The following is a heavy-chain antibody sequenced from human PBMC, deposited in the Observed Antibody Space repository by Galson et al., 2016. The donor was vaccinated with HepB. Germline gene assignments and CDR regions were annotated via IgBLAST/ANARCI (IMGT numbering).Heavy chain of an antibody. CDR3: ARNNSGWYTFAS. CDR1: GGSINNDNHC. J-gene: IGHJ5*01. Sequence: SETLSLTCIVSGGSINNDNHCWGWIRQPPGKGLEWIGSIYYSGNTHYNPSLNSRVTISVDTSKNQFSLRLTSVTASDTAICYCARNNSGWYTFASWGQGTLVTVSS. CDR2: IYYSGNT. V-gene: IGHV4-39*01. D-gene: IGHD6-19*01.